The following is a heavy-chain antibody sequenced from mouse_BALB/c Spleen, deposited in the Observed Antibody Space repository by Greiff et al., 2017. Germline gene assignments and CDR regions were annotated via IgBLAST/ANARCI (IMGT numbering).Heavy chain of an antibody. CDR3: ARYYDYGDWYFDV. Sequence: VQLQQSGAELAKPGASVKMSCKASGYTFTSYWMHWVKQRPGQGLEWIGYINPSTGYTEYNQKFKDKATLTADKSSSTAYMQLSSLTSEDSAVYYCARYYDYGDWYFDVWGAGTTVTVSS. D-gene: IGHD2-4*01. V-gene: IGHV1-7*01. CDR2: INPSTGYT. CDR1: GYTFTSYW. J-gene: IGHJ1*01.